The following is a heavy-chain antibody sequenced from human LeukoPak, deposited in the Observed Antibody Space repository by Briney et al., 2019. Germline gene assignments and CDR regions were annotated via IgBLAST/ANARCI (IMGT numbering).Heavy chain of an antibody. CDR1: GYTFTTYW. V-gene: IGHV5-51*01. Sequence: GDSLKISCKGSGYTFTTYWSGWVRQMPGKGLEWMGFIHPVDSDTKYSPSFQGQVTISADRSISAAYLQWNNLKASDTAMYYCARYRRYTSWSFSHDAFDIWGQGTTVTVSS. CDR3: ARYRRYTSWSFSHDAFDI. CDR2: IHPVDSDT. D-gene: IGHD6-6*01. J-gene: IGHJ3*02.